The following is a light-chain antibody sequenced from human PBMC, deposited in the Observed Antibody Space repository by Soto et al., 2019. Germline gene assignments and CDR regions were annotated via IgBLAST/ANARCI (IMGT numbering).Light chain of an antibody. V-gene: IGLV2-23*01. CDR2: EGT. CDR1: SSDFGSYSV. Sequence: QSVLTQPASVSGSPGQSITISCTGTSSDFGSYSVVSWYQQHPGKAPKLLIYEGTKRPSGVSNRFSGSESGNTASLTISGLQAEEEPDYYCHSYVRSTLVFGGGTKVTVL. CDR3: HSYVRSTLV. J-gene: IGLJ3*02.